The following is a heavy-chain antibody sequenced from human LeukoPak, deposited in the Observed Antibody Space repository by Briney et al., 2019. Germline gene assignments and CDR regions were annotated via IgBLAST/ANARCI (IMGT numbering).Heavy chain of an antibody. D-gene: IGHD5-12*01. J-gene: IGHJ4*02. Sequence: PETLSLSCTVSGGSISNYYWNWLRQPPGKGLEWIGYIYYSGSTNYNPSLKSRVTMSLDTSKNQFSLRVTSVTAADTAVYYCARGFDSKSTYFDYWGQGTLVSVSS. CDR3: ARGFDSKSTYFDY. CDR2: IYYSGST. V-gene: IGHV4-59*01. CDR1: GGSISNYY.